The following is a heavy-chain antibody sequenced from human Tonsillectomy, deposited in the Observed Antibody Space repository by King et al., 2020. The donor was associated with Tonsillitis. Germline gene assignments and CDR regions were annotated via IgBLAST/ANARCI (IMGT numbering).Heavy chain of an antibody. J-gene: IGHJ3*01. CDR3: ARDYWYGFDL. CDR2: ITGDSNTI. Sequence: VQLVESVGGLVQPGGSLRLSCAASGFTFSGRSINWVRQGPGKGLEWISFITGDSNTIYYADSVKGRFLISRDNAKNSLYLQMNSLRADDTAVYYCARDYWYGFDLWGQGTMVTVSS. D-gene: IGHD2-8*02. V-gene: IGHV3-48*01. CDR1: GFTFSGRS.